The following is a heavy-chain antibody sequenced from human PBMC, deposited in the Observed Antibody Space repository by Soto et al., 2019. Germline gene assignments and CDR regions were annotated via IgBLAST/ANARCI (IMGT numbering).Heavy chain of an antibody. CDR3: AKGGATYGLLTHDY. Sequence: EVQLLESGGGLVQPGGSLRLSCAASRFTFSNFAMSWVRQSPGKGLEWVSTITGTSANTYYKDSVKGRFAISRDNSQNTLDLQMNSLPTKDTAVYDCAKGGATYGLLTHDYWGQGTLVTDSS. CDR1: RFTFSNFA. V-gene: IGHV3-23*01. D-gene: IGHD3-9*01. J-gene: IGHJ4*02. CDR2: ITGTSANT.